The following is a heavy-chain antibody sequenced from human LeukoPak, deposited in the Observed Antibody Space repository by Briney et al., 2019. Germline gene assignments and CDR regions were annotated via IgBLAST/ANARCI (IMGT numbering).Heavy chain of an antibody. D-gene: IGHD3-3*01. CDR2: ISSSSSYI. CDR3: ARGGHGGITIFGVVHDAFDI. V-gene: IGHV3-21*01. CDR1: GGSISSSS. Sequence: PSETLSLTCTVSGGSISSSSYYWVWIRQPPGKGLEWVSSISSSSSYIYYADSVKGRFTISRDNAKNSLYLQMNSLRAEDTAVYYCARGGHGGITIFGVVHDAFDIWGQGTMVTVSS. J-gene: IGHJ3*02.